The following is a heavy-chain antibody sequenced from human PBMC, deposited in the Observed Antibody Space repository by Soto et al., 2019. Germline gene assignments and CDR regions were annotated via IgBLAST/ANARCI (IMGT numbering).Heavy chain of an antibody. J-gene: IGHJ5*02. V-gene: IGHV4-38-2*01. CDR2: IYRGGST. Sequence: PSETLSLTCAVSGYSISGGYYLGWLRQPPGKGLEWIGSIYRGGSTYYNPSLNSRVTLSIDMTNNHVSLILNSVTAADTAVYYCARRGGSCSGGSCPRVWFDPWGQGTLVTVSS. CDR3: ARRGGSCSGGSCPRVWFDP. CDR1: GYSISGGYY. D-gene: IGHD2-15*01.